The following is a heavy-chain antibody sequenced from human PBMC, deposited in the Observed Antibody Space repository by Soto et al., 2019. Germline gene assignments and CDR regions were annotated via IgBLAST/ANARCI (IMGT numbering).Heavy chain of an antibody. CDR1: GYTFTNYY. CDR3: VRRVETLYHSVGLSEGRLDF. CDR2: INPSAGRT. J-gene: IGHJ4*02. V-gene: IGHV1-46*01. Sequence: QVQLVQSGAEVKKPGASVKVSCTASGYTFTNYYMHWVRQAPGQGLEWMGIINPSAGRTSYEQKFQGRVTMISGPPTSTVFMELSSLRSGDTGIYYCVRRVETLYHSVGLSEGRLDFWGQGTLVTVSS. D-gene: IGHD2-21*01.